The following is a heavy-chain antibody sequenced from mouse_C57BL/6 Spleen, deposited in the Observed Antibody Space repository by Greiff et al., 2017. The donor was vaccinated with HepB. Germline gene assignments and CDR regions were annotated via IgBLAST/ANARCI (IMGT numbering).Heavy chain of an antibody. D-gene: IGHD2-4*01. CDR1: GYTFTSYG. J-gene: IGHJ1*03. CDR2: IYPRSGNT. Sequence: VQLQESGAELARPGASVKLSCKASGYTFTSYGISWVKQRTGQGLEWIGEIYPRSGNTYYNEKFKGKATLTADKSSSTAYMELRSLTSEDSAVYFCARPDYDYDYWYFDVWGTGTTVTVSS. CDR3: ARPDYDYDYWYFDV. V-gene: IGHV1-81*01.